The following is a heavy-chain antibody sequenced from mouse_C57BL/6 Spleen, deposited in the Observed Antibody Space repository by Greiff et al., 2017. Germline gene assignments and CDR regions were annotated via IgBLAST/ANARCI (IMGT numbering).Heavy chain of an antibody. V-gene: IGHV1-75*01. CDR1: GYTFTDYY. CDR3: ARSLYYGSSPGY. D-gene: IGHD1-1*01. CDR2: IFPGSGST. Sequence: QVHVKQSGPELVKPGASVKISCKASGYTFTDYYINWVKPRPGQGLEWIGWIFPGSGSTYYNEKFKGKANLTVDKSYSTAYMLRSSLTSEDSAVYFCARSLYYGSSPGYWGQGTTLTVSS. J-gene: IGHJ2*01.